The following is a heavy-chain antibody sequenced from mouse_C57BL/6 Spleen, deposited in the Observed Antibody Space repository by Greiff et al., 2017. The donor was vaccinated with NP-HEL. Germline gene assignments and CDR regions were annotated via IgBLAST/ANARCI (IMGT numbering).Heavy chain of an antibody. Sequence: QVQLQQPGAELVKPGASVKLSCKASGYTFTSYWMQWVKQRPGQGLEWIGEIDPSDSYTNYNQKFKGKATLTVDTSSSTAYMQLSSLTSEDSAVYYCARDSYYYGSRWYFDVWGTGTTVTVSS. V-gene: IGHV1-50*01. J-gene: IGHJ1*03. CDR3: ARDSYYYGSRWYFDV. CDR1: GYTFTSYW. D-gene: IGHD1-1*01. CDR2: IDPSDSYT.